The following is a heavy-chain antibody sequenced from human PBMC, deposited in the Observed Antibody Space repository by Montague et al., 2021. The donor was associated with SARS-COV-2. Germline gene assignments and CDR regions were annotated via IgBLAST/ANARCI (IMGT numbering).Heavy chain of an antibody. CDR3: ARGQVTAFSVLIVFHAAWALGS. CDR1: GTSFTDHY. Sequence: SETLSLTCDVNGTSFTDHYWTWLRQSPGGGLEWIGEITHSGGIKYNPSLQNRVSMSVDKSKNQFSLKLTSVTVADAATYYCARGQVTAFSVLIVFHAAWALGSWGRGTLVTVSS. J-gene: IGHJ4*03. CDR2: ITHSGGI. D-gene: IGHD2-21*01. V-gene: IGHV4-34*01.